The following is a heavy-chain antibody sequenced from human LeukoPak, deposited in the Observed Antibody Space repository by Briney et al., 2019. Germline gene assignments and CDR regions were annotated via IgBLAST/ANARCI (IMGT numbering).Heavy chain of an antibody. J-gene: IGHJ4*02. V-gene: IGHV4-39*07. CDR3: ARDQGPDYYDSSGYYHDY. D-gene: IGHD3-22*01. Sequence: KPSETLSLTCTVSGGSISTGNYYWGWIRQPPGKGLEWIGSIYYSGSTFDNPSLKSRVTISVDTSKNQFSLKLSSVTAADTAVYYCARDQGPDYYDSSGYYHDYWGQGTLVTVSS. CDR1: GGSISTGNYY. CDR2: IYYSGST.